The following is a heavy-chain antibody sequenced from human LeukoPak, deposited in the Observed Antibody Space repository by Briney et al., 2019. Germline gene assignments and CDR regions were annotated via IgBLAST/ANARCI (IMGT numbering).Heavy chain of an antibody. CDR2: IKSKTDRGTT. Sequence: PGGSLRLSCAASGFAFSVYAMSWLRQPPGKGLEWVGRIKSKTDRGTTHYATPVKGRFTISRDDSKNTLYLQMNSLKTEDTAVYYCVARIVVVTAVFQYWGQGTLVTVSS. J-gene: IGHJ4*02. D-gene: IGHD2-21*02. V-gene: IGHV3-15*01. CDR3: VARIVVVTAVFQY. CDR1: GFAFSVYA.